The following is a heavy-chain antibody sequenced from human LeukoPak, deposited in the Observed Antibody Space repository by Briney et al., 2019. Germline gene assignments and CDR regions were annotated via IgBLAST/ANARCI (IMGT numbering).Heavy chain of an antibody. D-gene: IGHD6-13*01. V-gene: IGHV3-23*01. J-gene: IGHJ4*02. CDR1: GFTFSSYA. CDR2: ISGSGGST. Sequence: GGSLRLSCAASGFTFSSYAMSWVRQGPGKGLDWVSVISGSGGSTYYTDSVKGRFTISRDNSKNTLYLQMNSLRAEDTAVYYCAKGSIAAAGWYYFDYWGQGTLVTVSS. CDR3: AKGSIAAAGWYYFDY.